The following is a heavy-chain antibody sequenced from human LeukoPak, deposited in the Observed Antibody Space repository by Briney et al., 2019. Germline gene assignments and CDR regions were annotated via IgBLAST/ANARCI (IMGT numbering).Heavy chain of an antibody. Sequence: PGGSLRLSCAASGFTFTSYSMTGVRQAPGGGVEWVAGIKEDGSDIYYVDSVKGRFTISRDNAKRSLYLQMNSLRAEDTAVYYCAREWWYLDYWGQGTLVTVSS. CDR3: AREWWYLDY. CDR1: GFTFTSYS. J-gene: IGHJ4*02. V-gene: IGHV3-7*05. D-gene: IGHD2-15*01. CDR2: IKEDGSDI.